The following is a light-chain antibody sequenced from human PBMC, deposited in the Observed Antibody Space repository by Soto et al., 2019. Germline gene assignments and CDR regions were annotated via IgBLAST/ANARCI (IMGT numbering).Light chain of an antibody. J-gene: IGKJ5*01. CDR1: QGISSA. Sequence: AIQLTQSPSSLSASVGDRVTITCRASQGISSALAWYQQKPGKAPKLLIYDTSSLESGVPSRFSGSGSGTDFTLTISSLQPEDFATYYCQQFNSYPPIFGQGTRLEIK. V-gene: IGKV1-13*02. CDR3: QQFNSYPPI. CDR2: DTS.